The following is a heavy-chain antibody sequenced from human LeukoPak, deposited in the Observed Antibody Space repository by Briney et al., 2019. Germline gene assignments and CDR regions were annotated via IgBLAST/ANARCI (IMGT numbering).Heavy chain of an antibody. CDR2: IWYDGSNK. CDR3: ARDPKMYYDFWSGYYTADY. D-gene: IGHD3-3*01. V-gene: IGHV3-33*01. CDR1: GFTFSSYG. Sequence: PGGSLRLSCAASGFTFSSYGMPWVRQAPGKGLEWVAVIWYDGSNKYYADSVKGRFTISRDNSKNTLYLQMNSLRAEDTAVYYCARDPKMYYDFWSGYYTADYWGQGTLVTVSS. J-gene: IGHJ4*02.